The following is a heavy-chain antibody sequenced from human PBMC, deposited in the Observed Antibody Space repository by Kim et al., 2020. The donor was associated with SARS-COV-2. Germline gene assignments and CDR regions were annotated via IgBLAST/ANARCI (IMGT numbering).Heavy chain of an antibody. V-gene: IGHV4-59*09. J-gene: IGHJ4*02. D-gene: IGHD6-6*01. CDR2: GP. CDR3: ARGSSSPDS. Sequence: GPNYNPSFKSRVTIAVDTSKNQFSLQLSSVTAADTAVYYCARGSSSPDSWGQGTLVTVSS.